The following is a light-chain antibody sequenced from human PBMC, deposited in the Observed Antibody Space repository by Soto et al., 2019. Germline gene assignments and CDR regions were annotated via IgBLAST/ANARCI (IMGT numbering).Light chain of an antibody. CDR1: SSDVGGYNY. J-gene: IGLJ1*01. CDR2: DVS. CDR3: SSYTSSSTSYV. Sequence: QSALTRPASVSGSPGQSITISCTGTSSDVGGYNYVSWYQQHPGKAPKLMIYDVSNRPSGVSNRFSGSKSGNTASLTISGLQAEDEADYYCSSYTSSSTSYVFGTGTKVTVL. V-gene: IGLV2-14*01.